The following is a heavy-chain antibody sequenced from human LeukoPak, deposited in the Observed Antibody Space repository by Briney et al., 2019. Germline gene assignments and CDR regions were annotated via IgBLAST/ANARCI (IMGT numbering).Heavy chain of an antibody. CDR3: AREGGSYYHWFDP. J-gene: IGHJ5*02. CDR2: IFYSGST. D-gene: IGHD1-26*01. Sequence: SETLSLTCTLSGGSISNYYWSWIRQPPGKGLEWIGNIFYSGSTNYNPSLKSRVTISLDTSKNQFSLKLTSVSAADTAVYYCAREGGSYYHWFDPGGQGTLVTVSS. V-gene: IGHV4-59*01. CDR1: GGSISNYY.